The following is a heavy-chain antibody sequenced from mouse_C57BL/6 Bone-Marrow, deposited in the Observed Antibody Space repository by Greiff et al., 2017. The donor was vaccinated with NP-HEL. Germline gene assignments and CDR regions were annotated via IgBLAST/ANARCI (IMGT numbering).Heavy chain of an antibody. CDR1: GYTFTGYW. CDR2: FLPGSGST. J-gene: IGHJ1*03. V-gene: IGHV1-9*01. D-gene: IGHD2-4*01. CDR3: ERLDDYDDGWYFDI. Sequence: VQLQQSGAELMKPGASVKLSCKATGYTFTGYWIEWVKQRPGHGLEWIGEFLPGSGSTNYNEKFKGKGTFTADTSSNTAYMQLSRLTTEYSAIYYCERLDDYDDGWYFDIGGTGTTVTVSS.